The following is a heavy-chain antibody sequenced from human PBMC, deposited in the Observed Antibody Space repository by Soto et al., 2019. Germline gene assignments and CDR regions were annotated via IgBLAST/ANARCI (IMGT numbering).Heavy chain of an antibody. CDR1: GVSISSNNW. CDR2: SYQTGGSA. V-gene: IGHV4-4*02. J-gene: IGHJ6*02. Sequence: QVQLQESGPGLVKPSGTLSLTCVVSGVSISSNNWWSWVRQPPGKGLEWIGESYQTGGSANYNPSLKIRVTKSVDTSENQFSLKLRCVTAADTAVYYCVRREVVIGHYYGLDVWGPGTTVTVSS. D-gene: IGHD3-22*01. CDR3: VRREVVIGHYYGLDV.